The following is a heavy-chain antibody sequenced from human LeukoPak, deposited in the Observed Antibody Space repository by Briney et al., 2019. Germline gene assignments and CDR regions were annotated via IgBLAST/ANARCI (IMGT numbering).Heavy chain of an antibody. CDR2: IRGSVRST. J-gene: IGHJ4*02. CDR1: GFTFSTYA. V-gene: IGHV3-23*01. Sequence: GGSLRLSCAASGFTFSTYAMSWVRQAPGRGLEWVSTIRGSVRSTYYADSVKGRFTVSRDNSKSTLFLQMKSLRAEDTAVYYCARLSAVRLCSAGEWGQGTQVTASS. D-gene: IGHD3-10*01. CDR3: ARLSAVRLCSAGE.